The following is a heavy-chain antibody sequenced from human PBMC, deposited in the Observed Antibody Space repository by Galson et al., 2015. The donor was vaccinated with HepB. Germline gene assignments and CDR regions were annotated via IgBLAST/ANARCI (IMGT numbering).Heavy chain of an antibody. D-gene: IGHD1-26*01. Sequence: SLRLSCAGSGFNSSIFWMSWVRQAPGKGLEWVANIKQDGREKYYVGPVKGRFTISRDNAGNSLYLQMNSLRGEDTALHYCARSSGGYFDSWGQGILVTVSS. CDR1: GFNSSIFW. CDR3: ARSSGGYFDS. CDR2: IKQDGREK. J-gene: IGHJ4*02. V-gene: IGHV3-7*01.